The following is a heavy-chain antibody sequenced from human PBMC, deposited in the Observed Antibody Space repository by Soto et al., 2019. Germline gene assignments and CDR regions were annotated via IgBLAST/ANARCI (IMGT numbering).Heavy chain of an antibody. J-gene: IGHJ4*02. D-gene: IGHD1-1*01. V-gene: IGHV4-59*08. Sequence: QVQLQESGPGLVKPSETLSLTCTVSGGSISSYYWSWIRQPPGKGLEWIGYIYYSGSTNYNPSLKSRVTISVDTSKNQFSLKLSSATAADTAVYYCARRYGGNLDYWGQRTLVTVSS. CDR2: IYYSGST. CDR1: GGSISSYY. CDR3: ARRYGGNLDY.